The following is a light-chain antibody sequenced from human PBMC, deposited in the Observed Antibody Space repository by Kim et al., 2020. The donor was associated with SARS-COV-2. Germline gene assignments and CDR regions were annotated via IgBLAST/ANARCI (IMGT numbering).Light chain of an antibody. CDR3: QQYDSSPLT. Sequence: PGERATLPCRASQSVSSSSLAWYQQKPGQAPRLLISGASSRATGIPDRFSGSGSGTDFTLIINRLEPEDFAVYYCQQYDSSPLTFGGGTKVDIK. V-gene: IGKV3-20*01. CDR2: GAS. CDR1: QSVSSSS. J-gene: IGKJ4*01.